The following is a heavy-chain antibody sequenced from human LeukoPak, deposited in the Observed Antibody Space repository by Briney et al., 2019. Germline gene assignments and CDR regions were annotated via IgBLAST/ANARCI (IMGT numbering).Heavy chain of an antibody. CDR1: GFRFSDYW. CDR3: ARARYYSVLGGLYHFDY. CDR2: IKRDGSEK. V-gene: IGHV3-7*01. Sequence: GGSLRLSCVGSGFRFSDYWMTWVRQAPGKGLEWVANIKRDGSEKNYVDSLKGRFTISRDNAKNSLFLEMNSLRAEDTAVYYCARARYYSVLGGLYHFDYWGQGTLVTVSS. J-gene: IGHJ4*02. D-gene: IGHD3-10*01.